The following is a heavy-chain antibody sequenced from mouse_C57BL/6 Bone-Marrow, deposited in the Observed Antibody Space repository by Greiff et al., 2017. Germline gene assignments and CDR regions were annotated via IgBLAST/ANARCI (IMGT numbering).Heavy chain of an antibody. CDR2: IDPENGDT. D-gene: IGHD6-2*01. V-gene: IGHV14-4*01. CDR3: TRRVSSWFAY. J-gene: IGHJ3*01. CDR1: GFNIKDDY. Sequence: VQLQQSGAELVRPGASVKLSCTASGFNIKDDYMHWVKQRPEQGLEWIGWIDPENGDTEYDSKFPGKATITADTSSNTAYLQLSSLTSEDTAVYYCTRRVSSWFAYWGQGTLVTVSA.